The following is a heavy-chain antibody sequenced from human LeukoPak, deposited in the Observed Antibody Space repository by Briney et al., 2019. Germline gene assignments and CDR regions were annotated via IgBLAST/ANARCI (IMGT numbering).Heavy chain of an antibody. J-gene: IGHJ5*02. CDR1: GGSSSGYY. Sequence: PSETLSLTCVLYGGSSSGYYWSWIRQPPGKVLEWFGEINHSGSTNYNPSLKSRVTISVDTSKNQFSLKLSSVTAADTAVYYCARRGPPRTMLRGVKSGWFDPWGQGTLVTVSS. V-gene: IGHV4-34*01. CDR3: ARRGPPRTMLRGVKSGWFDP. CDR2: INHSGST. D-gene: IGHD3-10*01.